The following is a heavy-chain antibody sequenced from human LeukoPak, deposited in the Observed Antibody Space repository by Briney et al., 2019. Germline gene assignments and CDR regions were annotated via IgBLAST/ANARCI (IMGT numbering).Heavy chain of an antibody. CDR3: ARTLNPDYYDSSGYFDNWFDP. V-gene: IGHV2-70*11. J-gene: IGHJ5*02. CDR2: IDWDDDK. CDR1: GFSLSTSGMC. D-gene: IGHD3-22*01. Sequence: QTLSLTCTFSGFSLSTSGMCVSWIRQPPGKALEWLARIDWDDDKYYSTSLKTRLTISKDTSKKQVVLTMTNMDPVDTATYYCARTLNPDYYDSSGYFDNWFDPWGQETLVTVSS.